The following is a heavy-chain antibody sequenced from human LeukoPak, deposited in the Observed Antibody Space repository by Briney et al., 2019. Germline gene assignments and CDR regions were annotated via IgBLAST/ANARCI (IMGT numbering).Heavy chain of an antibody. V-gene: IGHV3-30*02. Sequence: PGGSLRLSCAASGFTFSSYGMHWVRQAPGKGLEWVAFIRYDGSNKYYADSVKGRFTISRDNSKNTLYLQMNSLRAEDTAVYYCAKDFKVVVAAFEFDPWGQGTLVTVSS. CDR1: GFTFSSYG. J-gene: IGHJ5*02. CDR3: AKDFKVVVAAFEFDP. D-gene: IGHD2-15*01. CDR2: IRYDGSNK.